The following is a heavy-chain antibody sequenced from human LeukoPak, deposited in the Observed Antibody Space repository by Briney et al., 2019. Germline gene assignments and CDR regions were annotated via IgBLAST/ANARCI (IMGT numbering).Heavy chain of an antibody. CDR1: GFTFSSYA. J-gene: IGHJ4*02. CDR2: ISYDGSNK. D-gene: IGHD2-2*01. Sequence: GGSLRLSCAASGFTFSSYAMHWVRQAPGKGLEWVAVISYDGSNKYYADSVKGRFTISRDNAKKSLYLQMNSLRAGDTAVYYCARGGLVPGDYFDYWGQGTLVTVSS. CDR3: ARGGLVPGDYFDY. V-gene: IGHV3-30*14.